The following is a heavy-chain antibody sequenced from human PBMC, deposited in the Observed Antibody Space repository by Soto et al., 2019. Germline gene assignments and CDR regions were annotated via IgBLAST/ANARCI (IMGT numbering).Heavy chain of an antibody. CDR2: ISYDGSNK. Sequence: QVQLVESGGGVVQPGRSLRLSCAASGFTFSSYGMHWVRQAPGKGLEWVAVISYDGSNKYYADSVKGRFTISRDNSKNTLYLQMNSLRAEDTAVYYCENPYGMDVWGQGTTVTVSS. CDR3: ENPYGMDV. CDR1: GFTFSSYG. V-gene: IGHV3-30*18. J-gene: IGHJ6*02.